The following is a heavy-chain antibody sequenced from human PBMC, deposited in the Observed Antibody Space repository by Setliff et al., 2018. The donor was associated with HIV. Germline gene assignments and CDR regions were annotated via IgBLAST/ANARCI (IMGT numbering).Heavy chain of an antibody. D-gene: IGHD6-19*01. Sequence: ASVKVSCKASGYSFARDGLSWVRQAPGQGLEWMGGISGFNGNTKYAQSFQDRVAMTTETATSTAYMEMRSLRSDDTAVYFCARVPYRSAWFSGGHDAFDIWGQGTMVTVS. J-gene: IGHJ3*02. CDR3: ARVPYRSAWFSGGHDAFDI. CDR2: ISGFNGNT. V-gene: IGHV1-18*01. CDR1: GYSFARDG.